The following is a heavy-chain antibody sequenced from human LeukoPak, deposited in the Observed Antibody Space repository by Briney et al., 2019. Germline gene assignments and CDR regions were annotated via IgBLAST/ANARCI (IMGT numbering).Heavy chain of an antibody. D-gene: IGHD6-13*01. CDR3: VRVMGSAGTGHFDI. V-gene: IGHV4-38-2*02. J-gene: IGHJ3*02. Sequence: KASETLSLTCTVSGYSISSGYYWGWIRPPPGKGLEWIGSIYHSGSTYYNPSLKSRVTISVDKSKNQFSLNLSSVTAAETAVYYCVRVMGSAGTGHFDIWGQGTMVTVSS. CDR1: GYSISSGYY. CDR2: IYHSGST.